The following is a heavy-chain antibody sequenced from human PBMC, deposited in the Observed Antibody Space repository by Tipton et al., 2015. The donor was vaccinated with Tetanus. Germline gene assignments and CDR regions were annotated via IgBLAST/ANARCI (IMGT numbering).Heavy chain of an antibody. CDR1: GFTFGSYP. J-gene: IGHJ5*02. D-gene: IGHD3-10*01. CDR2: VSGNGGST. CDR3: AKAMTWINLWFGDA. Sequence: SLRLSCVASGFTFGSYPMSWIRQAPGKGLEWVSGVSGNGGSTYYNDSVRGRFTVSRDNSGNTLYLQMNGLKVEDSAIYYCAKAMTWINLWFGDAWGPGTLVTVSS. V-gene: IGHV3-23*01.